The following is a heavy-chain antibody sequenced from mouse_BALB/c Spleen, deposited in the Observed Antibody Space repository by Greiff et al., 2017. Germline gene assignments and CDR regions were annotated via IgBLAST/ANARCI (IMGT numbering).Heavy chain of an antibody. Sequence: QVQLQQSGAELVRPGTSVKVSCKASGYAFTNYLIEWVKQRPGQGLEWIGVINPGSGGTNYNEKFKGKATLTADKSSSTAYMQLSSLTSEESAVYYCTVNWDEAMDYWGQGTSVTVSS. CDR3: TVNWDEAMDY. CDR1: GYAFTNYL. V-gene: IGHV1-54*01. J-gene: IGHJ4*01. D-gene: IGHD4-1*02. CDR2: INPGSGGT.